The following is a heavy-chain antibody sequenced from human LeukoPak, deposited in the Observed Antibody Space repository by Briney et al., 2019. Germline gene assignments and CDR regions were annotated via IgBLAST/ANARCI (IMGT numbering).Heavy chain of an antibody. CDR2: VMSGRGST. CDR1: GFSVSDYS. J-gene: IGHJ4*02. CDR3: TRERRGSYYAFES. V-gene: IGHV3-11*05. Sequence: GGSLRLSCAASGFSVSDYSISWIRQSPGKGPEWISYVMSGRGSTNYADSVKGRFTISRDNTKNSVALQLDGLRADDTAVYFCTRERRGSYYAFESWGQGTLVTVSS. D-gene: IGHD3-16*01.